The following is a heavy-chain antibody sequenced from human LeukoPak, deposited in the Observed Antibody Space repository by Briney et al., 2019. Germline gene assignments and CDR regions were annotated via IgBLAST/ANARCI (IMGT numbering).Heavy chain of an antibody. Sequence: SETLSLTCAVSGGSFSGYYWSWIRQPPGKGLEWIGYIYYTGSTDYNPSLKSRVTMSVDTSKNQFSLKLSSVTAADTAVYSCARGSVRGEFDPWGQGTLVTVSS. CDR1: GGSFSGYY. CDR2: IYYTGST. J-gene: IGHJ5*02. D-gene: IGHD3-10*01. V-gene: IGHV4-59*01. CDR3: ARGSVRGEFDP.